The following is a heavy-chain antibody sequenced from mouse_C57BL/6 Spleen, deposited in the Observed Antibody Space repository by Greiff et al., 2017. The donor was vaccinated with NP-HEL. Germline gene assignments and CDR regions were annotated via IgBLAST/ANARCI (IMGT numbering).Heavy chain of an antibody. CDR2: IYPGDGDT. J-gene: IGHJ4*01. CDR1: GYAFSSSW. D-gene: IGHD3-2*02. CDR3: AGSSGYVAMDY. V-gene: IGHV1-82*01. Sequence: VKLQESGPELVKPGASVKISCKASGYAFSSSWMNWVKQRPGKGLEWIGRIYPGDGDTNYNGKFKGKATLTADKSSSTAYMQLSSLTAEDSAVYFCAGSSGYVAMDYWGQGTSVTVSS.